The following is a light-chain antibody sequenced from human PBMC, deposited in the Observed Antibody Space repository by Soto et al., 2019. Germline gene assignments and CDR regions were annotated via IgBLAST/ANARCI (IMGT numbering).Light chain of an antibody. Sequence: EIMMTQSPATLPVSPGQRVTLSCRASQSVGSNLAWYQQRRGLPPRLLIYGASNRATGIPDRFSGSGSGADFTLTISRLEPEDFAVYFCQQYGNSPPGTFGQGTRLEIK. V-gene: IGKV3-20*01. CDR1: QSVGSN. J-gene: IGKJ5*01. CDR3: QQYGNSPPGT. CDR2: GAS.